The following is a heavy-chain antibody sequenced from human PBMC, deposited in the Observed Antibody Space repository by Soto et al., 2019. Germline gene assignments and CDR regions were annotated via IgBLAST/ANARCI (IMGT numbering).Heavy chain of an antibody. J-gene: IGHJ4*02. V-gene: IGHV3-30*02. CDR3: AKDGSSSWYSGFDY. Sequence: PGGSLRLSCVASGFTFSSYGVHWVRQAPGKGLDWVAVIWYDGSNKYSADSVKGRFTISRDNSKNTVYLQMDSLRVEDTALYFCAKDGSSSWYSGFDYWGQGTLVTVSS. CDR1: GFTFSSYG. D-gene: IGHD6-13*01. CDR2: IWYDGSNK.